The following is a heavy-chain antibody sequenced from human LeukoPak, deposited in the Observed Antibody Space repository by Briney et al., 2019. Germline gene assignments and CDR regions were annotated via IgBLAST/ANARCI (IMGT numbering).Heavy chain of an antibody. CDR2: ISGSGGST. V-gene: IGHV3-23*01. Sequence: PGGSLRHSCAASGFTFSSYARSWVRQAPGKGLEWVSAISGSGGSTYYADSVKGRFTISRDNSKNTLYLQMNSLRAEDTAVYYCANGEFRRYYYDSSGYSNTRFDYWGQGTLVTVSS. J-gene: IGHJ4*02. D-gene: IGHD3-22*01. CDR1: GFTFSSYA. CDR3: ANGEFRRYYYDSSGYSNTRFDY.